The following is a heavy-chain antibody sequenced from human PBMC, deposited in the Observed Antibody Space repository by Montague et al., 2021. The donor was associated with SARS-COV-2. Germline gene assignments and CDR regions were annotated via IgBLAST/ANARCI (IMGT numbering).Heavy chain of an antibody. CDR2: IYYSGST. Sequence: SETLSLTCTVSGGSISSSSYYWGWIRQPPGKGLEWIGSIYYSGSTYYNPSLKSRATISVDTSKNQFSLKLSSVTAADTAVYYCARREDYYGSGSYPNWGQGTLVTVSS. J-gene: IGHJ4*02. V-gene: IGHV4-39*01. CDR1: GGSISSSSYY. CDR3: ARREDYYGSGSYPN. D-gene: IGHD3-10*01.